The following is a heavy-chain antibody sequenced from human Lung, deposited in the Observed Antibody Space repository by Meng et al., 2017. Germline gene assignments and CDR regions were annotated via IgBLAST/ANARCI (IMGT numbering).Heavy chain of an antibody. CDR1: VGSSSAYS. D-gene: IGHD4-11*01. J-gene: IGHJ4*02. V-gene: IGHV4-34*01. CDR3: ARGPTTMAHDFDY. Sequence: VVIVGSSSAYSWSWFRQPPGKCLDGIGENNHCGSTNSNPSLGSRATISVDPSQTNLSLKLSSVTAADSAVYYCARGPTTMAHDFDYWGQGTLVTVSS. CDR2: NNHCGST.